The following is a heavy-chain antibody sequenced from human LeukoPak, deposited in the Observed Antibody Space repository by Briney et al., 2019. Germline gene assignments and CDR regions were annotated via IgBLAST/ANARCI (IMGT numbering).Heavy chain of an antibody. CDR1: GFTFSGYS. CDR3: ARGSVASGYRSSYY. Sequence: GGSLRLSCPAPGFTFSGYSMHWVRQAPGKGLEWVAVTSSDGSNKYYADSVKGRFTISRDNSKNTLFLQMNSLRAEDTAVYYCARGSVASGYRSSYYWGRGTLVTVSS. J-gene: IGHJ4*02. D-gene: IGHD6-13*01. CDR2: TSSDGSNK. V-gene: IGHV3-30-3*01.